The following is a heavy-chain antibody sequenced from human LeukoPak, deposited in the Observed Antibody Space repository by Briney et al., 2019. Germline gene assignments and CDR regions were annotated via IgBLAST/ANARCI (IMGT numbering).Heavy chain of an antibody. CDR3: ARGKIASSFYY. D-gene: IGHD2-21*01. V-gene: IGHV1-18*01. Sequence: SVRPSPAVSRYTSTAEGIGWVRSAPGQGLEWMGWISAYNGNTNYAQKLQGRVTMTTDTSTSTAYMELRSLRSDDTPVYYCARGKIASSFYYAGQGTLVTVSS. CDR2: ISAYNGNT. CDR1: RYTSTAEG. J-gene: IGHJ4*02.